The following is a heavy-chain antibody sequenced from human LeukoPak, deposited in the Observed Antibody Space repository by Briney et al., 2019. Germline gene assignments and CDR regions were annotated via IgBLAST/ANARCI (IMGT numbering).Heavy chain of an antibody. Sequence: SVKVSCKASCGTFSSYAISWVGQAPGQGLAWMGGIIPIFGTANYAQKFQGRVTITTDESTSTAYMELSSLRSEDTAVYYCARMGSYYDSSGYQGAEYFQHWGQGTLVTVSS. V-gene: IGHV1-69*05. CDR2: IIPIFGTA. CDR1: CGTFSSYA. J-gene: IGHJ1*01. CDR3: ARMGSYYDSSGYQGAEYFQH. D-gene: IGHD3-22*01.